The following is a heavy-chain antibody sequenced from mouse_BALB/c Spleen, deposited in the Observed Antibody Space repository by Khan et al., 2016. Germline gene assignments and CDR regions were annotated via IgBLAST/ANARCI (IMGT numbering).Heavy chain of an antibody. J-gene: IGHJ1*01. CDR1: GYTFTDYA. Sequence: VQLQESGPELVRPGESVKISCKGSGYTFTDYAMHWVKQSHAKSLEWIGVISIYYDNTNYNQKFKGKATMTVDKSSSTAYMELARLTSEDSAIYCCSRRYDYDVEYFDVWGAGTTVTVSS. V-gene: IGHV1S137*01. CDR3: SRRYDYDVEYFDV. D-gene: IGHD2-4*01. CDR2: ISIYYDNT.